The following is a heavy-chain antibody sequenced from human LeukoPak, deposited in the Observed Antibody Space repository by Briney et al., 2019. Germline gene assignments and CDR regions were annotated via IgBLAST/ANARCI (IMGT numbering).Heavy chain of an antibody. Sequence: PGGSLRLSCAASGFTVSSNYMSWVRQAPGKGLEWVSVIYSGGSTYYADSVKGRFTISRDNSKNTLYLQMNSLRAEDTAVYYCASFYGSGSYYDAFDIWGQGTMVTVSS. V-gene: IGHV3-66*01. D-gene: IGHD3-10*01. CDR3: ASFYGSGSYYDAFDI. CDR2: IYSGGST. J-gene: IGHJ3*02. CDR1: GFTVSSNY.